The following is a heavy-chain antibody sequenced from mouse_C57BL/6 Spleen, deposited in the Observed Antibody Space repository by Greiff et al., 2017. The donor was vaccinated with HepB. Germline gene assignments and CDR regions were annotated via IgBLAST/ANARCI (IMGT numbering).Heavy chain of an antibody. CDR2: IYPGDGDT. CDR3: ARTAAQATSFAY. CDR1: GYAFSSYW. J-gene: IGHJ3*01. V-gene: IGHV1-80*01. D-gene: IGHD3-2*02. Sequence: QVHVKQSGAELVKPGASVKISCKASGYAFSSYWMNWVKQRPGKGLEWIGQIYPGDGDTNYNGKFKGKATLTADKSSSTAYMQLSSLTSEDSAVYFCARTAAQATSFAYWGQGTLVTVSA.